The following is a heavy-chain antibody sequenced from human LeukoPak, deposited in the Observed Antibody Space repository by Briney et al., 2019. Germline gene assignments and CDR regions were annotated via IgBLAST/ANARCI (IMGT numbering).Heavy chain of an antibody. CDR2: IYYSGST. CDR3: AREEFVGHNWFDP. CDR1: GGSISSYY. V-gene: IGHV4-59*01. J-gene: IGHJ5*02. D-gene: IGHD3-16*01. Sequence: PSETLSLTCTVSGGSISSYYWSWIRQPPGKGLEWIGYIYYSGSTKFNPSLRSRVTTSLDTSKNQFSLKLTSVTTADTAVYYCAREEFVGHNWFDPWGQGTLVTVSS.